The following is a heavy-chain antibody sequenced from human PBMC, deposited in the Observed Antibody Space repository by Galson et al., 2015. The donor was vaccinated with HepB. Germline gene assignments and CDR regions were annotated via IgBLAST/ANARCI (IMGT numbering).Heavy chain of an antibody. V-gene: IGHV1-69*02. J-gene: IGHJ4*02. D-gene: IGHD3-10*01. CDR2: IIPILGIA. CDR1: GGTFSSYT. CDR3: ASSYGSGSYGAGY. Sequence: SVKVSRKASGGTFSSYTISWVRQAPGQGLEWMGRIIPILGIANYAQKFQGRVTITADKSTSTAYMELSSLRSEDTAVYYCASSYGSGSYGAGYWGQGTLVTVSS.